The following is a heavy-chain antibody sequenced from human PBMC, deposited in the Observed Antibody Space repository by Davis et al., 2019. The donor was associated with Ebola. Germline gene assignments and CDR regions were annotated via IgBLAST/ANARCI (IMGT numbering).Heavy chain of an antibody. V-gene: IGHV3-23*01. CDR2: ISGSGDGT. J-gene: IGHJ4*02. CDR1: GFTFSSYA. Sequence: GGSLRLSCAASGFTFSSYAMSWVRQAPGKGLEWVSGISGSGDGTYYADSVKGRLTISRDNSKNTLYLQTNSLRAEDTAVYYCANSYSRSSRYYFDYWGQGTLVTVSS. D-gene: IGHD6-6*01. CDR3: ANSYSRSSRYYFDY.